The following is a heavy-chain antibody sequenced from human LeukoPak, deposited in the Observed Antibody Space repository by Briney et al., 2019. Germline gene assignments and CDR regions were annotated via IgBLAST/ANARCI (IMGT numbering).Heavy chain of an antibody. D-gene: IGHD4/OR15-4a*01. V-gene: IGHV3-21*01. CDR2: ITSSSSPI. CDR1: GFTFSIYT. Sequence: GGSLRLSCVASGFTFSIYTMSWVRQAPGKGLEWVSSITSSSSPIYSADSVKGRLTISRDNAKNSLYLEMNGLRDEDTAVYYCARDLAWGAYWGQGTLVTVSS. CDR3: ARDLAWGAY. J-gene: IGHJ4*02.